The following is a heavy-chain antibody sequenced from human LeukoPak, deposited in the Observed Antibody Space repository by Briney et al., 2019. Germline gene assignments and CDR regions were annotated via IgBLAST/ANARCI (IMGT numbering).Heavy chain of an antibody. CDR2: MNPNSAKT. J-gene: IGHJ3*01. Sequence: ASVKVSCKTSGYTFTSFDINWVRQATGQGLEWMGWMNPNSAKTGSAQKFQGRVTMTRNTSTSTAYLELTSLRSEDTAVYYCARGPLTYYYDSSAYFAFDLWGQGTKVTVSS. CDR1: GYTFTSFD. D-gene: IGHD3-22*01. CDR3: ARGPLTYYYDSSAYFAFDL. V-gene: IGHV1-8*01.